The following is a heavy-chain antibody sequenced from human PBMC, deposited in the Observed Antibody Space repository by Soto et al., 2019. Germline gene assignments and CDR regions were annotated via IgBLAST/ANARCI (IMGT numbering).Heavy chain of an antibody. J-gene: IGHJ6*02. CDR3: TRDYVMDV. D-gene: IGHD3-10*02. CDR1: GYIFCGGA. Sequence: EVQLVESGGGLVKPGGSLRLLCGVWGYIFCGGAVFWVRQSPGKGLEWVSSISTTSTYIYYADSVKGRFTISRDNANNSLHLQMNDLRAEDTAVYYCTRDYVMDVWGQGTTVTVSS. V-gene: IGHV3-21*01. CDR2: ISTTSTYI.